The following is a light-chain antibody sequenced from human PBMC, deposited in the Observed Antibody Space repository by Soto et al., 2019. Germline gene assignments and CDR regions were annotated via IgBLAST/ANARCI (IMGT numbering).Light chain of an antibody. Sequence: EIVMTQSPATVSVSPGETATLSCRASQSVSYNLAWYQQKPGQGLRLVIYGAFTRATGIPARFSGSGSGTEFTLTISSLQSEDFAVYYCQQYKNWPPLTFGGGTKVEIK. V-gene: IGKV3-15*01. CDR1: QSVSYN. CDR2: GAF. CDR3: QQYKNWPPLT. J-gene: IGKJ4*01.